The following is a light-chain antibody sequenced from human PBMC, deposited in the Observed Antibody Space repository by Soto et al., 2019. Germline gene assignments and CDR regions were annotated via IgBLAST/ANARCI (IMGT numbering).Light chain of an antibody. CDR2: EVT. Sequence: QSALTQPPSASGSPGQSVTISCTGTSSDVGAYKDVSCYLQYPAKAPKLMIYEVTKRPSGVTARFTGSNSGNTASLTVSGLQAEDEADYYCTSYVGNDIWVFGGGTKLTVL. CDR1: SSDVGAYKD. J-gene: IGLJ3*02. V-gene: IGLV2-8*01. CDR3: TSYVGNDIWV.